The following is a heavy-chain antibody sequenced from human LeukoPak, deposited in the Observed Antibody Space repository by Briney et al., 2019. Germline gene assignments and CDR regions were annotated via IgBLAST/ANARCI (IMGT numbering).Heavy chain of an antibody. CDR2: IYSGGST. Sequence: GGSLRLSCAASGFTVSSNYMSWVRQAPGKGLEWVSVIYSGGSTYYADSVKGRFIISRHNSKNTLYLQMNSLRAEDTAVYYCARTLSNSTSFYFDYWGQGTLVTVSS. D-gene: IGHD4-11*01. CDR1: GFTVSSNY. J-gene: IGHJ4*02. V-gene: IGHV3-66*01. CDR3: ARTLSNSTSFYFDY.